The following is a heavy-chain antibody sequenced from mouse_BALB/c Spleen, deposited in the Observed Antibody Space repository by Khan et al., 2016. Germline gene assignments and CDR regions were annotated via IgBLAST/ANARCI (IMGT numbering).Heavy chain of an antibody. CDR3: ARSDYGDNYAMDY. CDR2: ISYSGST. J-gene: IGHJ4*01. V-gene: IGHV3-2*02. D-gene: IGHD1-1*01. Sequence: EVQLLESGPGLVKPSQSLSLTCTVTGYSITSDYAWNWIRQFPGNRLEWMGYISYSGSTSYNPSLKSRISITRDTSKNQIFLQLNSLTSEDTATYYCARSDYGDNYAMDYWGQETSVTFSS. CDR1: GYSITSDYA.